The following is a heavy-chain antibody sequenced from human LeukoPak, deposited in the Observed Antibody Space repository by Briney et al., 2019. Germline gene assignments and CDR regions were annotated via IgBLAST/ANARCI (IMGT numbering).Heavy chain of an antibody. J-gene: IGHJ3*02. V-gene: IGHV4-61*02. CDR3: ASSGSYFRIDAFDI. CDR1: GGSISSGSFY. CDR2: IYTSGST. Sequence: SETLSLTCTVSGGSISSGSFYWSWIRQPAGKGLEWIGRIYTSGSTNYNPSLKSRVTISVDTSKNQFSLKLSSVTAADTAVYYCASSGSYFRIDAFDIWGQGTMVTVSS. D-gene: IGHD1-26*01.